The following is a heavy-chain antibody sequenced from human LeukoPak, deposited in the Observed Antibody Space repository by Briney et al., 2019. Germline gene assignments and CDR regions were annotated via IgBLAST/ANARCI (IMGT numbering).Heavy chain of an antibody. CDR1: GGSISIYY. CDR3: ARDSRAVAGGALDY. CDR2: IYTSGST. Sequence: SETLSLTCTVSGGSISIYYWSWIRQPPGKGLEWIGRIYTSGSTNYYPSLKSRVTMSVDTSKNQFSLKLSSVTAADTAVYYCARDSRAVAGGALDYWGQGTLVTVSS. D-gene: IGHD6-19*01. V-gene: IGHV4-4*07. J-gene: IGHJ4*02.